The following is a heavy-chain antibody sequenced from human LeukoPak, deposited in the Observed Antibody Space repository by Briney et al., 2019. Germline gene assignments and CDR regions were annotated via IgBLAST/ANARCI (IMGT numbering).Heavy chain of an antibody. V-gene: IGHV3-30*02. D-gene: IGHD1-26*01. CDR3: AKDHGWELDGSGEYYSYYYGR. J-gene: IGHJ6*04. CDR2: IRFDGSHK. Sequence: PGGSLRLSCAASGFTFSSYGMHWVRQAPGKGLEWVASIRFDGSHKSYADSVKGRFTISRDYSKNTLYLQMNTLRAEDTAVYYCAKDHGWELDGSGEYYSYYYGRLGQRDHGHHPL. CDR1: GFTFSSYG.